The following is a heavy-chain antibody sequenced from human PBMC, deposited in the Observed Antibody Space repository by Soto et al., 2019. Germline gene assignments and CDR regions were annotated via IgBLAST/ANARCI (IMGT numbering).Heavy chain of an antibody. CDR1: GGSISSGDYY. Sequence: QVQLQESGPGLVKPSQTLSLTCTVSGGSISSGDYYWSWIRQPPGKGLEWIGYIYYSGSTYYNPALKGRVTISVDTSKTPSSRTLSSVTAADTAVYYCARDVTTVTTPGHYFDYWGQGTLVTVSS. J-gene: IGHJ4*02. CDR3: ARDVTTVTTPGHYFDY. CDR2: IYYSGST. D-gene: IGHD4-17*01. V-gene: IGHV4-30-4*01.